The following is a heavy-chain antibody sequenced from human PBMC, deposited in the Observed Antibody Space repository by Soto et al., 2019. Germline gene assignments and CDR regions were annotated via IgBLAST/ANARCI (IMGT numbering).Heavy chain of an antibody. Sequence: SETLSLTCTVSGGSISSYYWSWIRQPPGKGLEWIGYIYYSGSTNYNPSLKSRVTISVDTSKNQFSLKLSSVTAADTAVYYCARHLPGSVFGQDYWGPGSLVTAPQ. J-gene: IGHJ4*02. CDR3: ARHLPGSVFGQDY. D-gene: IGHD2-15*01. V-gene: IGHV4-59*08. CDR1: GGSISSYY. CDR2: IYYSGST.